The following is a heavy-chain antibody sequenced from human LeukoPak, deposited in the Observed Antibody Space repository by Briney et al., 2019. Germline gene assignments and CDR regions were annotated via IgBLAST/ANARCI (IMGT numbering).Heavy chain of an antibody. CDR2: IYPGDSDT. J-gene: IGHJ5*02. CDR1: GYNFTNYW. Sequence: GESLKISCKGSGYNFTNYWIGWVRQMPGKGLEWMGIIYPGDSDTTYSPSFQGQVTISADKSISTAYLQWSSLKASDTAMYYCARHATVAAAGTGDWFDPWGQGTLVTVSS. CDR3: ARHATVAAAGTGDWFDP. V-gene: IGHV5-51*01. D-gene: IGHD6-13*01.